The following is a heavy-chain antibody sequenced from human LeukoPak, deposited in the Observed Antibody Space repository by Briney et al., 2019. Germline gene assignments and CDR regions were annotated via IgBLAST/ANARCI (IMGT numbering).Heavy chain of an antibody. V-gene: IGHV3-30*03. J-gene: IGHJ4*02. CDR1: GFTFSSYG. CDR3: ARGFTVTTELDY. CDR2: LSYDERNK. D-gene: IGHD4-17*01. Sequence: GRSLRLSCSASGFTFSSYGMHWVRQAPGKGLEWVAFLSYDERNKYSANSVKGRFTISRDNSKNTLYLQMNSLRAEDTAVYYCARGFTVTTELDYWGQGTLVTVSS.